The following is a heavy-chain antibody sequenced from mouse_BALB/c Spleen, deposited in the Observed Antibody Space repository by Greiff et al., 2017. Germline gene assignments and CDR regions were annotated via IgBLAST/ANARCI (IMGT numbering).Heavy chain of an antibody. J-gene: IGHJ2*01. D-gene: IGHD2-1*01. V-gene: IGHV5-6-5*01. CDR3: ARDHGNYDY. CDR1: GFTFSSYA. Sequence: VQGVESGGGLVKPGGSLKLPCAASGFTFSSYAMSWVRQTPEKRLEWVASISSGGSTYYPDSVKGRFTISRDNARNILYLQMSSLRSEDTAMYYCARDHGNYDYWGQGTTLTVSS. CDR2: ISSGGST.